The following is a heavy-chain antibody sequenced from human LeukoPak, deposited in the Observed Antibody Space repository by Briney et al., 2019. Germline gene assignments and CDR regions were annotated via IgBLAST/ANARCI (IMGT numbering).Heavy chain of an antibody. CDR2: ISGSGGST. D-gene: IGHD3-22*01. Sequence: GGSLRLSCAASGFTFSSYAMSWVRQAPGKGLEWVSAISGSGGSTHYADSVKGRFTISRDNSKNTLYLQMNSLRAEDTAVYYCAKVHYYYDSSGYYWDYWGQGTLVTVSS. CDR3: AKVHYYYDSSGYYWDY. V-gene: IGHV3-23*01. J-gene: IGHJ4*02. CDR1: GFTFSSYA.